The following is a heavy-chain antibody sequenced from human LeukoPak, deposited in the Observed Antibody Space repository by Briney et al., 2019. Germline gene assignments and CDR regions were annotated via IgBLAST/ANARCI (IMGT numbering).Heavy chain of an antibody. Sequence: SETLSLTCSVTGVSLSGYHWSWIRQSPGKGLEWIGDITHGGTTIYNPSLKSPVTISVDTAKNQYSLKVRFVTAADTAVYYCARIQDGDYYDYYGVDVWGQGTTVAVSS. V-gene: IGHV4-34*01. CDR2: ITHGGTT. J-gene: IGHJ6*02. CDR1: GVSLSGYH. D-gene: IGHD4-17*01. CDR3: ARIQDGDYYDYYGVDV.